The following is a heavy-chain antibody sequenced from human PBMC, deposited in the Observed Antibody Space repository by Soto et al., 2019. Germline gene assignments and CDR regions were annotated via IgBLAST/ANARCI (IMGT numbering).Heavy chain of an antibody. V-gene: IGHV4-39*01. CDR3: AIVGYRLLPYYHAIHV. Sequence: AVTLSHTCAVCSGSMNSRACYWAWSSQPPGKGLEWIGSIYHSGSTYYNPPLQSRVIISVDTSNSQFSLKLSSVTAADTAVYYCAIVGYRLLPYYHAIHVWRQATTVT. J-gene: IGHJ6*02. CDR2: IYHSGST. D-gene: IGHD2-2*01. CDR1: SGSMNSRACY.